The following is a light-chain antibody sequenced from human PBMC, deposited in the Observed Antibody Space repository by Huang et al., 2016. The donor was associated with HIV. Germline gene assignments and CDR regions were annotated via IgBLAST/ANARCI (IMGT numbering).Light chain of an antibody. V-gene: IGKV3-11*01. CDR3: QQRSNWPPFT. Sequence: EILLTQSPATLSLSPGERPTLSCKASQKINTYLAVYQQKPGQAPRLLIYDASTKAPDTPARFRGSGAETDFTLTITNLEPEDFAVYFCQQRSNWPPFTFGPGTKVDRK. CDR2: DAS. J-gene: IGKJ3*01. CDR1: QKINTY.